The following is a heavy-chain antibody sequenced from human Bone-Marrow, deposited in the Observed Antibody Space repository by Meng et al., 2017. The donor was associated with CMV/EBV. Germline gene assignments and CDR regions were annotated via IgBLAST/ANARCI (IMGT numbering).Heavy chain of an antibody. CDR1: GFTFSSYA. D-gene: IGHD1-26*01. Sequence: CAASGFTFSSYAMHWVHQAPGKGLEWVAVISYDGSNKYYADSVKGRFTISRDNSKNTLYLQMNSLRAEDTAVYYCARVGIVGATADYWGQGTLVTVSS. V-gene: IGHV3-30-3*01. CDR2: ISYDGSNK. CDR3: ARVGIVGATADY. J-gene: IGHJ4*02.